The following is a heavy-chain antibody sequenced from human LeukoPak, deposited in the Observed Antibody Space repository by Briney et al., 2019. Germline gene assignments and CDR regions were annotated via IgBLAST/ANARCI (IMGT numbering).Heavy chain of an antibody. D-gene: IGHD2-2*01. CDR3: ARDRGGVVVPAAILDY. CDR2: IRYDGSNK. J-gene: IGHJ4*01. Sequence: GGSLRLSCAASGFTFSSYGMHWVRQAPGKGLEWVAVIRYDGSNKYYADSVKGRFTISRDNSKNTLYLQMNSLRAEDTAVYYCARDRGGVVVPAAILDYWGHGTLVTVSS. CDR1: GFTFSSYG. V-gene: IGHV3-33*01.